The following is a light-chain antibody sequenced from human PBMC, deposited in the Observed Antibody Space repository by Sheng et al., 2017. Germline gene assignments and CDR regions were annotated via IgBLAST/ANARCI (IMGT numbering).Light chain of an antibody. CDR2: GTS. J-gene: IGKJ3*01. CDR3: QQYHSSPFT. V-gene: IGKV3-20*01. Sequence: EIVLTQSPATLSLSPGERATLSCRASQSVSSYLAWYQQTPGQTPRLLIYGTSSRATGIPDRFSGSGSGTDFALTISRLEPEDFAVYYCQQYHSSPFTFGPGTKVDIK. CDR1: QSVSSY.